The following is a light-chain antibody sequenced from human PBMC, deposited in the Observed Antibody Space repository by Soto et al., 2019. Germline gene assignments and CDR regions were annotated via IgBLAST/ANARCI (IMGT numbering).Light chain of an antibody. V-gene: IGLV4-69*01. Sequence: QSVLTQSPSASASLGASVKLTCTLSSGHSTYAIAWHQQQPEKGPRYLMKLDSDGSHSKGDGIPDRFSGSSPGAERYLTITSLQSEDEADYYCQTWATGPDWVFGGGTKLTVL. CDR3: QTWATGPDWV. J-gene: IGLJ3*02. CDR2: LDSDGSH. CDR1: SGHSTYA.